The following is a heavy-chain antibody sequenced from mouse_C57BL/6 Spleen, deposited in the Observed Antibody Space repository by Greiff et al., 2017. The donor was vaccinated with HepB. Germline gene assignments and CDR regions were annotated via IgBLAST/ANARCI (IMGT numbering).Heavy chain of an antibody. V-gene: IGHV1-72*01. Sequence: QVQLQQPGAELVKPGASVKLSCKASGYTFTSYWMHWVKQRPGRGLEWIGSIDPNSGDTKYNEKFKGKATLAVDKPSSTAYMQLSSLTSEDSAVYDCARSGDYCPFAFWGQGTLVTVSA. CDR2: IDPNSGDT. CDR3: ARSGDYCPFAF. D-gene: IGHD2-4*01. J-gene: IGHJ3*01. CDR1: GYTFTSYW.